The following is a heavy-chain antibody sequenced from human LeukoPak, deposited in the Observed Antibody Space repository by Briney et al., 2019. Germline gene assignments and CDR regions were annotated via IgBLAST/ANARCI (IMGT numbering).Heavy chain of an antibody. D-gene: IGHD3-22*01. CDR1: GGSFSAYS. V-gene: IGHV4-34*01. CDR3: ARHLGYYDSSGYYS. J-gene: IGHJ4*02. Sequence: SETLSLTCAVYGGSFSAYSWSWIRQPPGKGLEWFGEINHTGSTRNNPSLKSRVTISIDKSKNQFSLKLSSVTAADTAVYYCARHLGYYDSSGYYSWGQGTLVTVSS. CDR2: INHTGST.